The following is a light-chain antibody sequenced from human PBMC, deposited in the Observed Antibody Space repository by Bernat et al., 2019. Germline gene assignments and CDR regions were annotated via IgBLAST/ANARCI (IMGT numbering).Light chain of an antibody. J-gene: IGKJ1*01. CDR2: KAS. Sequence: IQMTQSPSSLSASVGDRVTITCRSSQDIRNELGWYQQKPGKAPKLLIYKASSLESGVPSRFSGSGSGTEFTLTISSLQPDDFATYYCQQYNSYTKTFGQGTKVEIK. CDR1: QDIRNE. V-gene: IGKV1-5*03. CDR3: QQYNSYTKT.